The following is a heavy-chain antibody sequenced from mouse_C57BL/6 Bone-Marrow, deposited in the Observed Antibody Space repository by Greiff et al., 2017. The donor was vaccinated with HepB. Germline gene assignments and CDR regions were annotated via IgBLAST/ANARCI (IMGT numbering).Heavy chain of an antibody. D-gene: IGHD1-1*01. J-gene: IGHJ1*03. CDR2: IYPRSGNT. Sequence: QVQLKQSGAELARPGASVKLSCKASGYTFTSYGISWVKQRTGQGLEWIGGIYPRSGNTYYNEKFKGKATLTADKSSSTAYMELRSLTSEDSAVYFCARGWDYGSSHWYFDVWGTGTTVTVSS. CDR1: GYTFTSYG. V-gene: IGHV1-81*01. CDR3: ARGWDYGSSHWYFDV.